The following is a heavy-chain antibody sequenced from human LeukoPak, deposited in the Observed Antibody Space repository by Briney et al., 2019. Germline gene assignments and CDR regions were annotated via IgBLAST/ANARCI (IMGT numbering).Heavy chain of an antibody. CDR2: INHSGST. J-gene: IGHJ4*02. Sequence: SETLSLTCTVSGGSISSYYWSWIRQPPGKGLEWIGEINHSGSTNYNPSLKSRVTISVDTSKNQFSLKLSSVTAADTAVYYCARQPFDMVRGVILRYFDYWGQGTLVTVSS. V-gene: IGHV4-34*01. CDR3: ARQPFDMVRGVILRYFDY. D-gene: IGHD3-10*01. CDR1: GGSISSYY.